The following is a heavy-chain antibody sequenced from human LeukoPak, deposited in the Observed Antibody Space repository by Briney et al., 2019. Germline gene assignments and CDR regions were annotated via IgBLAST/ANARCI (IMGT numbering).Heavy chain of an antibody. CDR3: ARDCSDDFWSGYYRQCWFDP. CDR2: ISAYNGNT. V-gene: IGHV1-18*01. D-gene: IGHD3-3*01. J-gene: IGHJ5*02. CDR1: GYTFTSYG. Sequence: ASVKVSCKASGYTFTSYGISWVRQAPGQGLEWMGRISAYNGNTNYAQKLQGRVTMTTDTSTSTAYMELRSLRSDDTAVYYCARDCSDDFWSGYYRQCWFDPWGQGTLVTVSS.